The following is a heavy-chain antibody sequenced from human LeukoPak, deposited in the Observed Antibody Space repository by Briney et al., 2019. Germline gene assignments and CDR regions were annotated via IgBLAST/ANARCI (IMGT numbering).Heavy chain of an antibody. CDR3: ARVRGYHDSHGAFDI. Sequence: GASVKVSCKASGYTFTGYYMHWVRQAPGQGLEWMGWINPNSGGTNYAQKFQGRVTMTRDTSISTAYMELSRLRSDDTAVYYCARVRGYHDSHGAFDIWGQGTMVTVSS. D-gene: IGHD3-22*01. J-gene: IGHJ3*02. V-gene: IGHV1-2*02. CDR1: GYTFTGYY. CDR2: INPNSGGT.